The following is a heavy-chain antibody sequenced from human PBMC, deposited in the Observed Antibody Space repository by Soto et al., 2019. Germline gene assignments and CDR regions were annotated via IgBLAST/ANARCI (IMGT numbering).Heavy chain of an antibody. V-gene: IGHV4-34*01. CDR1: GGSLSDYF. J-gene: IGHJ6*03. CDR3: ARGGISHWAYFYYMDV. D-gene: IGHD2-21*01. Sequence: SETLSLTCVVSGGSLSDYFWSWTRQPPGMALEWIGEINHLGSINYNPSLKSRVTMSVDTSKNQFSLTLNSVTAADTATYYCARGGISHWAYFYYMDVWDRGTTVTVSS. CDR2: INHLGSI.